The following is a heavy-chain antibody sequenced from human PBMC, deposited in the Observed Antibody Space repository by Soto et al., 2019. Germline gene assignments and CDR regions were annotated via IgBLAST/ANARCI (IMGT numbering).Heavy chain of an antibody. CDR1: GYSFTSYW. V-gene: IGHV5-51*01. J-gene: IGHJ3*02. CDR2: IYPGDSDT. D-gene: IGHD2-15*01. Sequence: GESLKISCKGSGYSFTSYWIGWVRQMPGKGLEWMGIIYPGDSDTRYSPSFQGQVTISADKSISTAYLQWSSLKASDTAMYYCVRSCSGGPRRSDAFDIWGQGTMVTVSS. CDR3: VRSCSGGPRRSDAFDI.